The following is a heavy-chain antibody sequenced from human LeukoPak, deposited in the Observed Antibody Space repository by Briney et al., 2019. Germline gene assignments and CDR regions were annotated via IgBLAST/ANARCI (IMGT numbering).Heavy chain of an antibody. J-gene: IGHJ4*02. CDR3: TREYSGSFDY. D-gene: IGHD1-26*01. CDR1: GFTFSRYW. CDR2: IKSTANGGTI. Sequence: GGSLRLSCTASGFTFSRYWMTWVRQTPEKGLEWVGLIKSTANGGTIDYAAPVKGRFTISRDDSKNTLHLQMNSLKIEDTAMYYCTREYSGSFDYWGQGALVTVSS. V-gene: IGHV3-15*01.